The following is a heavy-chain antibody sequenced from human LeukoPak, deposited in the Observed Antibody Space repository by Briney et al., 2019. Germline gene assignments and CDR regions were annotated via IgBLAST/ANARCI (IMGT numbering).Heavy chain of an antibody. D-gene: IGHD3-10*01. CDR3: ARGLYYGSGSYGDAFDI. V-gene: IGHV1-8*01. J-gene: IGHJ3*02. Sequence: ASVKVSCKASGYTFTSYDINWVRQATGQGLEWMGWMNPNSGNTGYAQKFQGRVTMTRNTSISTAYMELSSLRSDDTAVYYCARGLYYGSGSYGDAFDIWGQGTMVTVSS. CDR1: GYTFTSYD. CDR2: MNPNSGNT.